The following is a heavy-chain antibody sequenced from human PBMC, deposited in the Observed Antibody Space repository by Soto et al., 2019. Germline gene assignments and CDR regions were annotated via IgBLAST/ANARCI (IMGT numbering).Heavy chain of an antibody. Sequence: PVKVSCKASGGTFSSYAFSWVRQAPGQGLEWMGGIIPIFGTANYAQKFQGRVTITADESTSTAYMELSSLRSEDTAVYYCGNLGTFDYWGQGTLVTVSS. CDR2: IIPIFGTA. V-gene: IGHV1-69*01. D-gene: IGHD3-16*01. CDR3: GNLGTFDY. CDR1: GGTFSSYA. J-gene: IGHJ4*02.